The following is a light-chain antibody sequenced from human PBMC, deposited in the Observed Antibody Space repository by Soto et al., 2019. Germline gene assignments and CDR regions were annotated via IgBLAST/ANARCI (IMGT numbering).Light chain of an antibody. V-gene: IGLV1-47*02. J-gene: IGLJ2*01. CDR2: TNS. Sequence: QSVLTQPPSASGTPGQRVTISCSGSSSNIGSNYVYWYQQLPGTAPKLLIYTNSQRPSGVPDRFSGSKSGTSASLAISNLQSEDESDYYCAAWDDSLSGPVFGGGTKLTVL. CDR1: SSNIGSNY. CDR3: AAWDDSLSGPV.